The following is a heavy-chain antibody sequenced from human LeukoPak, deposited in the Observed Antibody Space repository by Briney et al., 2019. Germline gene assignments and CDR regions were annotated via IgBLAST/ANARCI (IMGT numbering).Heavy chain of an antibody. CDR2: INPNSGGT. CDR3: ARWASSGFPRAFDI. CDR1: GYTFTGYY. V-gene: IGHV1-2*02. D-gene: IGHD6-19*01. J-gene: IGHJ3*02. Sequence: ASVKVSCKASGYTFTGYYMHWVRQAPGQGLEWMGWINPNSGGTNYAQKFQGRVTMTRDTSIRTAYMELSRLRSDDTAVYYCARWASSGFPRAFDIWGQGTMVTVSS.